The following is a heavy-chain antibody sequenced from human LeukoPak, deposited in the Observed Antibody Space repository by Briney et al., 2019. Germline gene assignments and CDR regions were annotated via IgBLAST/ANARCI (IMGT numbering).Heavy chain of an antibody. D-gene: IGHD4-23*01. CDR2: IIVGSGTT. CDR1: GFSFSNSA. J-gene: IGHJ3*02. V-gene: IGHV1-58*01. Sequence: SVKVSCKSSGFSFSNSAVQWVRQARGQRLEWIGWIIVGSGTTNYAQSLQGRLTITRDMSTNTAYMELSRLRSDDTAVYYCAAERYGGISDCCNFEIWGQGTMVTVSS. CDR3: AAERYGGISDCCNFEI.